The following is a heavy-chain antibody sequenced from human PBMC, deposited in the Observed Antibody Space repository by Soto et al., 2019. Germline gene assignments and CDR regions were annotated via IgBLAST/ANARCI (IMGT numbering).Heavy chain of an antibody. J-gene: IGHJ5*02. Sequence: QVRLVESGGGVVQPGRSLRLSCTASGFSFSSYAMYWFRQPTGKGLEWVAVISHDGINKHYADSVKCRVTVSRDNSSHSLDLQLNSLRGEDTAMYYCARDMYSSDYFVKWFEPWGQGTLVTVSS. V-gene: IGHV3-30-3*01. D-gene: IGHD6-19*01. CDR1: GFSFSSYA. CDR2: ISHDGINK. CDR3: ARDMYSSDYFVKWFEP.